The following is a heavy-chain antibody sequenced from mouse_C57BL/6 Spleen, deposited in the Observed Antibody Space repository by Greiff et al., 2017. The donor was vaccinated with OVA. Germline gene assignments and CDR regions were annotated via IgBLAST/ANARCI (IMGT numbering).Heavy chain of an antibody. Sequence: QVQLQQPGAELVKPGASVKLSCKASGYTFTSYWMHWVKQRPGQGLEWIGMIHPNSGSTNYNEKFKSKATLTVDKSSSTAYMQLSSLTSEDSAVYYGAYGSRPIYPYYFDYWGQGTTLTVSS. CDR3: AYGSRPIYPYYFDY. CDR1: GYTFTSYW. V-gene: IGHV1-64*01. J-gene: IGHJ2*01. D-gene: IGHD1-1*01. CDR2: IHPNSGST.